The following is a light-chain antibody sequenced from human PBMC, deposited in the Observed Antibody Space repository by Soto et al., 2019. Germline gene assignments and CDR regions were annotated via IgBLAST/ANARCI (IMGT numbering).Light chain of an antibody. J-gene: IGKJ1*01. CDR3: QVRDVWPS. V-gene: IGKV3-11*01. CDR2: DAS. CDR1: QSVSTS. Sequence: IVLTQSAVTLALSPGESAVLSCRASQSVSTSLAWYQHKPGQAPRLFIYDASKRAPGIPARFTGSGSGTDFTLTISSLEPEDIAVYYCQVRDVWPSFGQGTKVDIK.